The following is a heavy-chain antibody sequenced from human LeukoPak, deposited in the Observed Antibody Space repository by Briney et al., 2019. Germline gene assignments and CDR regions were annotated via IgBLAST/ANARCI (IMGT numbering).Heavy chain of an antibody. CDR3: ARESPLHYYDFTSNAFDI. J-gene: IGHJ3*02. CDR1: GFTVSSNY. D-gene: IGHD3-22*01. CDR2: IYSGGST. Sequence: PGGSLRLSCAASGFTVSSNYMSWVRQAPGKGLEWVSVIYSGGSTFYADSVKGRFTISRDNSKNTLFLQVYSLRAEDTAVYYCARESPLHYYDFTSNAFDIWGQGTMVTVSS. V-gene: IGHV3-53*01.